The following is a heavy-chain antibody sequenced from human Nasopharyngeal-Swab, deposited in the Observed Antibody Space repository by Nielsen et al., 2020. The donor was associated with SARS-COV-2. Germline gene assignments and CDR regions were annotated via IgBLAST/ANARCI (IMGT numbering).Heavy chain of an antibody. Sequence: GESLKISCEASGFTFESYGMTWVRQAPGKGLKWVSTTSSRGDNTHYADSVRGRLTITRGNSQRTVFLQMTSLRAEDTALYYCAKDLSSSSLWYLDLWGRGTLVTIAS. CDR1: GFTFESYG. D-gene: IGHD6-13*01. CDR2: TSSRGDNT. J-gene: IGHJ2*01. CDR3: AKDLSSSSLWYLDL. V-gene: IGHV3-23*01.